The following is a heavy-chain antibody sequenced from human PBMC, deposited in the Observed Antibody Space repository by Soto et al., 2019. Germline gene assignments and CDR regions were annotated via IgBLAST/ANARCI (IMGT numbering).Heavy chain of an antibody. Sequence: GGSLRLSCAASGFTFSDYYMSWIRQAPGKGLEWVSYISSSSSYTNYADSVKGRFTISRDNAKNSLYLQMNSLRAEDTAVYYCARAGRSSGWFRAEYFQHWGQGTLVTVS. D-gene: IGHD6-19*01. V-gene: IGHV3-11*06. CDR2: ISSSSSYT. J-gene: IGHJ1*01. CDR1: GFTFSDYY. CDR3: ARAGRSSGWFRAEYFQH.